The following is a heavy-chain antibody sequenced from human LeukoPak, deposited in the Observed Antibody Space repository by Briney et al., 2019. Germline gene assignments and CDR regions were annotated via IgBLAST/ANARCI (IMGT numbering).Heavy chain of an antibody. V-gene: IGHV1-69*02. D-gene: IGHD3-22*01. CDR2: IIPILGIA. J-gene: IGHJ4*02. CDR1: GGTFSSYT. Sequence: GASVKVSCKASGGTFSSYTISWVRQAPGQGLEWMGRIIPILGIANYAQKFQGRVTITADKSTSTAYMELSSLRSEDTAVYYCAVSRADSSGYYSDYWGQGTLATVAS. CDR3: AVSRADSSGYYSDY.